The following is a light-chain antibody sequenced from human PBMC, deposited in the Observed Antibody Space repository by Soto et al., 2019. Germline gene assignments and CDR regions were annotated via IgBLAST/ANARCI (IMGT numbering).Light chain of an antibody. CDR2: AAS. V-gene: IGKV3-20*01. CDR1: QSISSSY. J-gene: IGKJ2*01. CDR3: QQYGSSSYT. Sequence: EIVLTQSPGTLSLSPGERATLSCRASQSISSSYLAWYQQKPGQAPRLLIYAASSRAPGIPDRFSGSGSGTDFTLNLSRLEPEDFAVYYCQQYGSSSYTFGQGTQLDIK.